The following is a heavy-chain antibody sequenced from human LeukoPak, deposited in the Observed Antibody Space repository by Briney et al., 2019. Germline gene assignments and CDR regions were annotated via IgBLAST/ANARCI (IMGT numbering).Heavy chain of an antibody. D-gene: IGHD1-26*01. V-gene: IGHV3-33*01. CDR1: GFTFSTYG. CDR3: ASAVGSFSRDQGCDY. CDR2: IWYDGSSE. J-gene: IGHJ4*02. Sequence: GGSLRLSCAASGFTFSTYGMHWVRQAPDKGLEWVAVIWYDGSSEYYAHSVKGRFTISRDNSKNTLYLQMNSLRAEDTAVYYCASAVGSFSRDQGCDYGGQGTGVSVSS.